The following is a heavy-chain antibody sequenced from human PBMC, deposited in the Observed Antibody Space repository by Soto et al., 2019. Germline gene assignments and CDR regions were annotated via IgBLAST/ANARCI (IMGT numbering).Heavy chain of an antibody. CDR1: GFTFSSYD. V-gene: IGHV3-13*01. Sequence: GGSLRLSCAASGFTFSSYDMHWVRQATGKGLEWVSAIGTAGDTYYPGSVKGRFTISRENAKNSLYLQMNSLRAGDTAVYYCARALAYCDGDFSGAFDIWGQGTMVTVS. CDR2: IGTAGDT. D-gene: IGHD2-21*02. CDR3: ARALAYCDGDFSGAFDI. J-gene: IGHJ3*02.